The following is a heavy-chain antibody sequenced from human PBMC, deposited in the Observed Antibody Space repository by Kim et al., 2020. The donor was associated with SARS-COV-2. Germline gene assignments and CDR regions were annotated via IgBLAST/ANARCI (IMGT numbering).Heavy chain of an antibody. J-gene: IGHJ2*01. CDR3: AKIGRFSGLLGYFDL. D-gene: IGHD3-10*01. V-gene: IGHV3-23*01. CDR1: KFTFTNYV. Sequence: GGSLRLSCAASKFTFTNYVMSWVRQAPGKGLEWVSSISSSGGTTYYADSVKGRFTISRDNSNNTLYLQMNSLRAEDTAVYYCAKIGRFSGLLGYFDLWGRGPLLTVSS. CDR2: ISSSGGTT.